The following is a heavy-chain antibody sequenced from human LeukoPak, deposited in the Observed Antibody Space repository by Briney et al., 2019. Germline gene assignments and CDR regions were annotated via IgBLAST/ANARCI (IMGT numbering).Heavy chain of an antibody. CDR3: TTAPRGYCSGGSCSFAFDI. Sequence: TAGGSLRLSCAASGFTFSNAWMSWVRQAPGKGLEGVGRIKSKTDGGTTDYAAPLKGRFTISRADSKNTLYLQMNSLKTEDTAVYYCTTAPRGYCSGGSCSFAFDIWGQGTMVTVSS. V-gene: IGHV3-15*01. D-gene: IGHD2-15*01. CDR2: IKSKTDGGTT. CDR1: GFTFSNAW. J-gene: IGHJ3*02.